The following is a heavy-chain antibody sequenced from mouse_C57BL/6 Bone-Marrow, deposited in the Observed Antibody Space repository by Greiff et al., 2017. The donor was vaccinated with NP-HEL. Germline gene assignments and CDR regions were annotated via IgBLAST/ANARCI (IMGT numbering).Heavy chain of an antibody. Sequence: QVQLKQSGAELARPGASVKLSCKASGYTFTSYGISWVKQRIGQGLEWIGEIYPRSGNTYYNEKFKGKATLTADKSSSTAYMELRSLTSEDSAVYFCARSAYYGSSFYWYFDVWGTGTTVTVSS. CDR1: GYTFTSYG. J-gene: IGHJ1*03. D-gene: IGHD1-1*01. V-gene: IGHV1-81*01. CDR3: ARSAYYGSSFYWYFDV. CDR2: IYPRSGNT.